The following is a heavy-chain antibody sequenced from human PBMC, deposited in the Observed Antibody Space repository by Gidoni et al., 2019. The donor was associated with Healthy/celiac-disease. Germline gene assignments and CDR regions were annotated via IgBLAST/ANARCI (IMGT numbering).Heavy chain of an antibody. D-gene: IGHD4-17*01. CDR3: AKDEFSPTVVTPSLDY. J-gene: IGHJ4*02. Sequence: EVQLVESGGGLVQPGGSLRLSCAASGFTFSSYAMSWVRQAPGKGLEWVSAISGSGGSTYYADSVKGRFTISRDNSKNTLYLQMNSLRAEDTAVYYCAKDEFSPTVVTPSLDYWGQGTLVTVSS. V-gene: IGHV3-23*04. CDR2: ISGSGGST. CDR1: GFTFSSYA.